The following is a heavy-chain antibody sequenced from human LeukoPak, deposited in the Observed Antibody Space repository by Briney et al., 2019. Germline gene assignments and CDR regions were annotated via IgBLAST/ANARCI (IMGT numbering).Heavy chain of an antibody. J-gene: IGHJ4*02. Sequence: GRSLRLSCAASGFTFSSYAMHWVRQAPGKGLEWVALISYDGSNQNYADSVKGRFTISRDNPKNTLYLQMNSLRAEDTAVYYCARANRPFHSSGWYKDYWGQRTLVTVSS. CDR2: ISYDGSNQ. CDR1: GFTFSSYA. CDR3: ARANRPFHSSGWYKDY. V-gene: IGHV3-30-3*01. D-gene: IGHD6-19*01.